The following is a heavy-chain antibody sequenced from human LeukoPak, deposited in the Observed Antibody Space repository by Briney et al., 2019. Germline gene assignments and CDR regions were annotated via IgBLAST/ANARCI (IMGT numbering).Heavy chain of an antibody. CDR1: GFTFSSYA. CDR3: ARGWTYSSSFDY. J-gene: IGHJ4*02. D-gene: IGHD6-6*01. CDR2: ISGRGGST. V-gene: IGHV3-23*01. Sequence: PGGSLRLSCAASGFTFSSYAMSWVRQAPGKGLEWVSAISGRGGSTYYADSVKGRFTISRDNSKNTLYLQMNSLRAEDTAVYYCARGWTYSSSFDYWGQGTLVTVSS.